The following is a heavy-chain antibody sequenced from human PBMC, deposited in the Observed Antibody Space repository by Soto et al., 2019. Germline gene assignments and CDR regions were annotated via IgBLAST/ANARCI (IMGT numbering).Heavy chain of an antibody. CDR2: IIPIFGTA. CDR1: GGTFSSYA. Sequence: SVKVSCKASGGTFSSYAISWVRQAPGQGLEWMGGIIPIFGTANYAQKVQGRVTITADESTSTAYMELSSLRSEDTAVYYCASQGGWSSTGLGFDYWGQGTLVTVSS. D-gene: IGHD6-19*01. V-gene: IGHV1-69*13. CDR3: ASQGGWSSTGLGFDY. J-gene: IGHJ4*02.